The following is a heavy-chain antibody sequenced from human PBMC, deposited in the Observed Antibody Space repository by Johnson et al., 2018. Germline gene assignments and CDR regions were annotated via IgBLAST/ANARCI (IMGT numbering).Heavy chain of an antibody. D-gene: IGHD6-13*01. V-gene: IGHV3-30-3*01. CDR2: ISFDGGTK. J-gene: IGHJ3*02. CDR1: GFTFNNYA. CDR3: ARVEYTSSWYSSAFDI. Sequence: QVQLVESGGGVVQPGRSLRLSCAAFGFTFNNYAIQWVRQAPGKGLELVAVISFDGGTKYYADSVNGRFTISRDNTKNTLYMEMNSLRAEDTAMYYCARVEYTSSWYSSAFDIWGQGTMVTVSS.